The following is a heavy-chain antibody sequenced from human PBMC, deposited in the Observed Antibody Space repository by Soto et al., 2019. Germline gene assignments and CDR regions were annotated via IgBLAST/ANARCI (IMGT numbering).Heavy chain of an antibody. D-gene: IGHD6-19*01. J-gene: IGHJ4*02. CDR2: ISSSSSYT. CDR3: AREGRGDVEHSSGGEGY. CDR1: GFTFSDYY. V-gene: IGHV3-11*05. Sequence: QVQLVESGGGLVKPGGSLRLSCAASGFTFSDYYMGWVRQAPGKGLEWVSYISSSSSYTNYADSVKGRFTISRENAKNSRYLQMNSLRAEDTAVYYCAREGRGDVEHSSGGEGYWGQGTLVTVSS.